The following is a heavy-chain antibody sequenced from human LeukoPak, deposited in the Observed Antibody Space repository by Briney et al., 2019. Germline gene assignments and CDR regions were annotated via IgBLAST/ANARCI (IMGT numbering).Heavy chain of an antibody. CDR1: GGSFSGYY. Sequence: SETLSLTCAVYGGSFSGYYWSWIRQPPGKGLEWIGEINHSGSTNYNPSLKSRVTISVDTSKNQFSLKLSSVTAADTAVYYCARREYYDSSGYYDYWGQGTLVTVSS. D-gene: IGHD3-22*01. CDR3: ARREYYDSSGYYDY. CDR2: INHSGST. V-gene: IGHV4-34*01. J-gene: IGHJ4*02.